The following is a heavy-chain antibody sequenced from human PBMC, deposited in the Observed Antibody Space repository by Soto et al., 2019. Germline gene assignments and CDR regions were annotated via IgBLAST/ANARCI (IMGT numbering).Heavy chain of an antibody. Sequence: PSETLSLTCTVSGGSISSSSYYWGWIRQPPGKGLEWIGSIYYSGSTYYNPSLKSRVTISVDTSKNQFSLKLSSVTAADTAVYYCARKVAGTTYFDYWGQGTLVTVSS. J-gene: IGHJ4*02. CDR2: IYYSGST. D-gene: IGHD1-1*01. V-gene: IGHV4-39*01. CDR3: ARKVAGTTYFDY. CDR1: GGSISSSSYY.